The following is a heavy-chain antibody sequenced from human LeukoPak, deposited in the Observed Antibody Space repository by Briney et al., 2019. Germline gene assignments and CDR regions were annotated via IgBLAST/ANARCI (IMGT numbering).Heavy chain of an antibody. Sequence: GGSLRLSCVASGFTFSSYAMSWVRQPPGKGLEWVSVISGSGGITNYADSVKGRFTISRDNSKNTAYLQMISLRAEDTAVYYCAKRSGINYGYFDSWGQGALVTVSS. CDR2: ISGSGGIT. CDR1: GFTFSSYA. CDR3: AKRSGINYGYFDS. J-gene: IGHJ4*02. V-gene: IGHV3-23*01. D-gene: IGHD1-26*01.